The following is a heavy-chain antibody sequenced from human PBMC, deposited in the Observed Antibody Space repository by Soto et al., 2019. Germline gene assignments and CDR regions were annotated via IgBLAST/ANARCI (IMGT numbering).Heavy chain of an antibody. CDR3: AKELSGWTRAPGYYYGMDV. Sequence: PGGSLRLSCAASGFTFSSYCMHWVHQAPGKGLEWVAVISYDGSNKYYADSVKGRFTISRDNSKNTLYLQMNSLRAEDTAVYYCAKELSGWTRAPGYYYGMDVWGQGTTVTVSS. D-gene: IGHD6-19*01. CDR2: ISYDGSNK. J-gene: IGHJ6*02. CDR1: GFTFSSYC. V-gene: IGHV3-30*18.